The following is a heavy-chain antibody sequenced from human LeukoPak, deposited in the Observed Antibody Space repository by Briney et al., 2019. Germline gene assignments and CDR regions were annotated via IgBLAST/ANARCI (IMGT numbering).Heavy chain of an antibody. CDR3: ARGSGSGYPYYFDY. V-gene: IGHV3-66*01. Sequence: GGSLRLSCAASGFTVSSNFMSWVRQAPGKGLEWVSVIYSGASAYYADSVKGRFTISIDNSKNTLYLQMNSLRAEDTAVYYCARGSGSGYPYYFDYWGQGTLVTVSS. J-gene: IGHJ4*02. D-gene: IGHD5-12*01. CDR2: IYSGASA. CDR1: GFTVSSNF.